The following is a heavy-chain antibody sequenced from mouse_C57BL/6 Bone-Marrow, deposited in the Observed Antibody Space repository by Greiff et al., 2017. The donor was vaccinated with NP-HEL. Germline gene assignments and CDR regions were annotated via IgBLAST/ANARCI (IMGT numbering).Heavy chain of an antibody. CDR1: GYTFTSYW. D-gene: IGHD1-1*01. V-gene: IGHV1-55*01. CDR2: IYPGSGST. Sequence: QVQLQQPGAELVKPGASVKMSCKASGYTFTSYWITWVKQRPGQGLEWIGDIYPGSGSTKYNEKFKSKATLTVDTSSSTAYMQLSSLTSEDSAVYYCARTTTVVADWYFDVWGTGTTVTVSS. CDR3: ARTTTVVADWYFDV. J-gene: IGHJ1*03.